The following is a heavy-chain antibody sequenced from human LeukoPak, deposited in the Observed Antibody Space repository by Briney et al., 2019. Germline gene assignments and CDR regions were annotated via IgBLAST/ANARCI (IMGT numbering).Heavy chain of an antibody. Sequence: GGSLRLSCAASGFTFSKYAINWVRQAPGKGLEWVSTISGSGDSTYYADSVKGRFTISRDNSKNTLYLQMNSLRAEDTAVYYCAKGAYTYGSEFDYWGQGTLVTVSS. CDR2: ISGSGDST. D-gene: IGHD5-18*01. V-gene: IGHV3-23*01. J-gene: IGHJ4*02. CDR1: GFTFSKYA. CDR3: AKGAYTYGSEFDY.